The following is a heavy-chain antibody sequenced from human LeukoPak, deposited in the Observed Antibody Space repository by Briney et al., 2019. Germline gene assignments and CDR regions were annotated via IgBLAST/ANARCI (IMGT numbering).Heavy chain of an antibody. D-gene: IGHD3-22*01. CDR2: ISAYNGNT. J-gene: IGHJ3*02. CDR1: GYTFTSYG. CDR3: ARDGSVGMIVVVITHDAFDI. V-gene: IGHV1-18*01. Sequence: VASVKVSCKASGYTFTSYGISWVRQAPGQGLEWMGWISAYNGNTNYAQKLQGRVTMTTDTSTSTAYMELRSLRSDDTAVYYCARDGSVGMIVVVITHDAFDIWGQGTMVTVSS.